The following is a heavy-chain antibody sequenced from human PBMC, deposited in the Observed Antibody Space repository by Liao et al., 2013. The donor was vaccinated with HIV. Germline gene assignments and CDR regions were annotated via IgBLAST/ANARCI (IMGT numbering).Heavy chain of an antibody. V-gene: IGHV4-4*07. D-gene: IGHD4-23*01. J-gene: IGHJ4*02. CDR1: GGSISSYY. Sequence: QVQLQESGPGLVKSSETLSLTCTVSGGSISSYYWSWIRQPAGKGLEWIGHISASGSTHYKPSLKNRLTMSVDTSKNQFSLKLNSVSAADTAIYYCARDYGGLDYWGQGNLVTVSS. CDR2: ISASGST. CDR3: ARDYGGLDY.